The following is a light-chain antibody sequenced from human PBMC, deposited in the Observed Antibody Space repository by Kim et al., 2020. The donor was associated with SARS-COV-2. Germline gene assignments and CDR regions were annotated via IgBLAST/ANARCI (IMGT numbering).Light chain of an antibody. CDR2: TAS. Sequence: ESGGDSVTIAWRASQGISTSISWFQQKPGKAPKTLVYTASSLESGVPSKFSGSGSGTDFTLTISSLQPEDFATYYCQPYFAYPYTFGQGTKLEI. V-gene: IGKV1-16*02. CDR3: QPYFAYPYT. CDR1: QGISTS. J-gene: IGKJ2*01.